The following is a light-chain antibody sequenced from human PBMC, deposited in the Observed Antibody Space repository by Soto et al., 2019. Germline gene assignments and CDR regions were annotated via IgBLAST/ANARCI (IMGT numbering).Light chain of an antibody. V-gene: IGLV4-69*01. Sequence: QSVLTQSPSASASLGASVKLTCTLSSGHRTFAIAWHQQQPGKGPRYLMRVSADGSLRKGDGIPDRFSGSGSGTERYLTVSNIESEDEADYYCQTWGTGPVLFGKGTKLTVL. J-gene: IGLJ3*02. CDR3: QTWGTGPVL. CDR2: VSADGSL. CDR1: SGHRTFA.